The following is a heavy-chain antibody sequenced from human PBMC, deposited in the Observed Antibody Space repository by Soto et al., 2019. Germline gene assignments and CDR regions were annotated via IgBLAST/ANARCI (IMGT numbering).Heavy chain of an antibody. V-gene: IGHV4-30-2*01. CDR1: GGSISSGGYS. J-gene: IGHJ2*01. CDR3: ARESASGRAHGCCNG. D-gene: IGHD1-26*01. CDR2: NFHSGST. Sequence: QLQLQESGSGLVKPSQTLSLTCAVSGGSISSGGYSWSWLRQPPGKGLEWIGYNFHSGSTYYNPSRRSGVSPSVDACKSPFSLGPGPVRAAEASMYYCARESASGRAHGCCNGWARGTLVTVPS.